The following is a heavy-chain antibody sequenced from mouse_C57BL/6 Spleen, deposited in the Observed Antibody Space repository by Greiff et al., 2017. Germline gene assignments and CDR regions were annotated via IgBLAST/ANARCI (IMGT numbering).Heavy chain of an antibody. V-gene: IGHV3-6*01. CDR1: GYSITSGYY. CDR2: ISYDGSN. CDR3: AREWVDWYVDV. J-gene: IGHJ1*03. Sequence: VQLQESGPGLVKPSQSLSLTCSVTGYSITSGYYWNWIRQFPGNKLEWMGYISYDGSNNYNPSLKNRISITRDTSKNQFFLKLNSVTTEDTATYYCAREWVDWYVDVWGTGTTVTVSS.